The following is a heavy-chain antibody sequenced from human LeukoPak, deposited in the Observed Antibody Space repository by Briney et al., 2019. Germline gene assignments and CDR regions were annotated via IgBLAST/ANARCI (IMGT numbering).Heavy chain of an antibody. Sequence: PGGSLRLSCAASGFTFSDYYMSWFRQAPGKGLEWVTYISSSGSSTYYADSVKGRFTISRDNARNSLYLQMDRLRAEDTAVYYCTRGGVRVATIPDYWGQGTLVTVSS. V-gene: IGHV3-11*04. J-gene: IGHJ4*02. CDR3: TRGGVRVATIPDY. D-gene: IGHD5-12*01. CDR1: GFTFSDYY. CDR2: ISSSGSST.